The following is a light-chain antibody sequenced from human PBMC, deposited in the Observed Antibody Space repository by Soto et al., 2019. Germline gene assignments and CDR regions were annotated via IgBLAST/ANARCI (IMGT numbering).Light chain of an antibody. CDR1: SSDVGGYNY. J-gene: IGLJ2*01. Sequence: QSALTQPPSASGSPGQSVTISCTRTSSDVGGYNYVSWYQQHPGKAPILMIYEVSKRPSGVPDRFSGSKSGNTASLTVSGLQAEDEADYYCSSYAGSNNFVVFGGGTQLTVL. V-gene: IGLV2-8*01. CDR2: EVS. CDR3: SSYAGSNNFVV.